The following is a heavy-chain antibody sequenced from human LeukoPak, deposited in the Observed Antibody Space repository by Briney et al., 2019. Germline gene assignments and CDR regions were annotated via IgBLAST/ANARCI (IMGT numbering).Heavy chain of an antibody. D-gene: IGHD4-11*01. J-gene: IGHJ4*02. CDR1: GFTFSSYA. V-gene: IGHV3-30-3*01. CDR3: ARDFTSLTTFFDY. Sequence: PGRSLRLSCAASGFTFSSYATHWVRQAPDKGLEWVAVISYDGTNTYYADSVKGRFTISRDNSKNTLYLQMNSLRVEDTAVYYCARDFTSLTTFFDYWGQGTLVTVSS. CDR2: ISYDGTNT.